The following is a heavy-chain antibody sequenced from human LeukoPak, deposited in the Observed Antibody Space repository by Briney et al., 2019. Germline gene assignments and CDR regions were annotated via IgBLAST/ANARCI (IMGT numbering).Heavy chain of an antibody. Sequence: GGSLRLSCAASGFTFSSYAMSWVRQAPGKGLEWVSAISGSGGSTYYADSVKGRFTISRDNSKNTLYLQTNSLRAEDTAVYYCAKADRRDGYNKGYYFDYWGQGTLVTVSS. V-gene: IGHV3-23*01. D-gene: IGHD5-24*01. CDR2: ISGSGGST. CDR1: GFTFSSYA. J-gene: IGHJ4*02. CDR3: AKADRRDGYNKGYYFDY.